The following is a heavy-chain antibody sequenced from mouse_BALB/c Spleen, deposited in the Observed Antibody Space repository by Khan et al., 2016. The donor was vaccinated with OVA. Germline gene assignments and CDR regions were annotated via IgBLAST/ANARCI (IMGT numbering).Heavy chain of an antibody. CDR1: GFNIKDTY. CDR2: IDPANGHT. Sequence: VQLKESGAELVKPGASVKLSCTASGFNIKDTYIHWVKQRPEQGLEWIGRIDPANGHTKYDPKFQGKATLTADTSSNTAYLQLISLTSEDTAVYYWTRPIYYYDALDYWGQGTSGAVSS. CDR3: TRPIYYYDALDY. J-gene: IGHJ4*01. V-gene: IGHV14-3*02. D-gene: IGHD1-1*01.